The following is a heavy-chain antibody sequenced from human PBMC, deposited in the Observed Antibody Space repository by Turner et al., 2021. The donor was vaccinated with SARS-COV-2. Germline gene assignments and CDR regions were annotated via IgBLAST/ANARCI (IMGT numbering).Heavy chain of an antibody. D-gene: IGHD6-19*01. V-gene: IGHV4-59*12. J-gene: IGHJ5*02. CDR1: GGSISSYY. Sequence: QVQLQESGPGLVKPSETLSLTCTVSGGSISSYYWSWIRQPPGKGLEWIGYIHYCGSTNYNPSLKSRVTISLDTSKNQFSLKLSSVTAADTAVYYCARGHPYIAVAVSGFDPWGQGTLVTVSS. CDR3: ARGHPYIAVAVSGFDP. CDR2: IHYCGST.